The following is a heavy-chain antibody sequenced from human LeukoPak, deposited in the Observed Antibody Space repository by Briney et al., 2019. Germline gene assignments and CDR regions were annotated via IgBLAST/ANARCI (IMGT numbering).Heavy chain of an antibody. J-gene: IGHJ4*02. Sequence: GGSLRLSCAASGFPFSSYAMYWVRQAPGKGLVWVSRVHGDGNNIGYADSVKGRFTIFRDNAKNTLYLQMNSLRPDDTAVYYCARARVGDPADYWGQGTLVTVSS. CDR2: VHGDGNNI. D-gene: IGHD1-26*01. V-gene: IGHV3-74*01. CDR3: ARARVGDPADY. CDR1: GFPFSSYA.